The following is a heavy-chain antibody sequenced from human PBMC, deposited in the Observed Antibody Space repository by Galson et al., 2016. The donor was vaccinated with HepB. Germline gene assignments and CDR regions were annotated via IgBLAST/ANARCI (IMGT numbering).Heavy chain of an antibody. J-gene: IGHJ4*02. V-gene: IGHV3-43*01. CDR2: ITGDRANA. Sequence: SLRLSCAASGFTFGTYTMHWIRQAPGEGLQWVSLITGDRANAYYADSVKGRFTISRDNRKNSLYLQMNSLRTEDTALYYCAKDHGCYSGFDYCGQGTLVTCSS. CDR3: AKDHGCYSGFDY. D-gene: IGHD2-15*01. CDR1: GFTFGTYT.